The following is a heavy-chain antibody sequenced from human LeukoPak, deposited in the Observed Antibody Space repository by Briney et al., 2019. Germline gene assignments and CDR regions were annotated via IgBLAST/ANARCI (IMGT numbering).Heavy chain of an antibody. CDR2: ISASGDVT. Sequence: GGSLRLSCEASRFSFSAYPMGWVRRAPGKGLEWVSGISASGDVTFHADPVKGRFTISRDNSKNTLYLQMNSLRAEDTAEYYCAKSLLTTASGTGRAFDIWGQGTMVTVSS. CDR3: AKSLLTTASGTGRAFDI. D-gene: IGHD1-26*01. J-gene: IGHJ3*02. V-gene: IGHV3-23*01. CDR1: RFSFSAYP.